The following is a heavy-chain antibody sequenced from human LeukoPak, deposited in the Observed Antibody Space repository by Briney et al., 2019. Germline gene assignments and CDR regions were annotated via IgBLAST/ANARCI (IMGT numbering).Heavy chain of an antibody. Sequence: ASVKVSCKASGYTFTTYGINWVRQAPGQGLEWMGWISGYDGKTNYAQKLLDRVTMLRDTATSTVYMELRSLTTDDTAVYYCARDQPRRGPGNHDYWGQGTLVTVSS. CDR1: GYTFTTYG. CDR3: ARDQPRRGPGNHDY. V-gene: IGHV1-18*01. J-gene: IGHJ4*02. CDR2: ISGYDGKT. D-gene: IGHD1-26*01.